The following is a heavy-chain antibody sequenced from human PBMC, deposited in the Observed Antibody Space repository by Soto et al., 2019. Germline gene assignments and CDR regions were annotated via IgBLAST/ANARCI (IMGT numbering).Heavy chain of an antibody. Sequence: SETLSLTCTVSGGSISSYYWSWIRQPPGKGLEWIGYIYYSGSTNYNPSLKSRVTLSVDTSKNQFSLKLSSVTAADTAVYYCARGWRSSGNFDYWGQGTLVTVSS. CDR1: GGSISSYY. CDR2: IYYSGST. D-gene: IGHD6-19*01. V-gene: IGHV4-59*01. CDR3: ARGWRSSGNFDY. J-gene: IGHJ4*02.